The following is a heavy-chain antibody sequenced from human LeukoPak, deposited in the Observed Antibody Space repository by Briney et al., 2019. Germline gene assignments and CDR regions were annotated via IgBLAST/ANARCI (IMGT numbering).Heavy chain of an antibody. J-gene: IGHJ4*02. CDR1: GFTFSTYT. Sequence: GGSLRLSCAASGFTFSTYTMHWVRQAPGKGLESVSAINSNGDRTCYANSVKGRFTISRDNSKNTLYLQMGSLRAEDMAVYYCTREAGGGSDYWGQGTLVTVSS. V-gene: IGHV3-64*01. CDR3: TREAGGGSDY. D-gene: IGHD5-24*01. CDR2: INSNGDRT.